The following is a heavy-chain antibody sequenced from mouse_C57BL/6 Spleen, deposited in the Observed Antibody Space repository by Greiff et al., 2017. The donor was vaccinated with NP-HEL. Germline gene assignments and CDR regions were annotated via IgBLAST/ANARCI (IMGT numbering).Heavy chain of an antibody. CDR2: ISYDGSN. D-gene: IGHD1-1*01. J-gene: IGHJ4*01. CDR1: GYSITSGYY. V-gene: IGHV3-6*01. Sequence: EVKLQESGPGLVKPSQSLSLTCSVTGYSITSGYYWNWIRQFPGNKLEWMGYISYDGSNNYNPSLKNRISITRDTSKNQFFLKLNSVTTEDTATYYCASLPFSYYYGSSYAMDYWGQGTSVTVSS. CDR3: ASLPFSYYYGSSYAMDY.